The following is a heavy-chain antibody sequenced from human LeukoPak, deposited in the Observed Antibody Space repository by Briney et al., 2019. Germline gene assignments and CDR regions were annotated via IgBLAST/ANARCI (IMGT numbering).Heavy chain of an antibody. J-gene: IGHJ3*02. Sequence: GGSLRLSCAASGFTFSSYWMGWVRQAPGKGLEWVANIKEDGSEMYYVDSVKGRFTISRDNAKNSLYLQMNSLRAEDTAVYYCARGGQSITMIVVVTNWHAFDIWGQGTMVTVSS. CDR1: GFTFSSYW. CDR2: IKEDGSEM. V-gene: IGHV3-7*01. CDR3: ARGGQSITMIVVVTNWHAFDI. D-gene: IGHD3-22*01.